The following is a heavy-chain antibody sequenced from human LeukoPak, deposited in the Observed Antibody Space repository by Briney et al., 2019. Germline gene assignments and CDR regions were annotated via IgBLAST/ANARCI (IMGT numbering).Heavy chain of an antibody. V-gene: IGHV3-21*06. CDR1: GITFNTYF. D-gene: IGHD3-16*02. J-gene: IGHJ4*02. CDR2: ISGDSTYI. Sequence: PGGSLRLSCAASGITFNTYFMNWVRQAPGKGLEWVSSISGDSTYIYYSDSVKGRFTISRDNAKNSLYLQMNSLRAEDTAIYYCAREGSHRFFDFWGQGTLVTVSS. CDR3: AREGSHRFFDF.